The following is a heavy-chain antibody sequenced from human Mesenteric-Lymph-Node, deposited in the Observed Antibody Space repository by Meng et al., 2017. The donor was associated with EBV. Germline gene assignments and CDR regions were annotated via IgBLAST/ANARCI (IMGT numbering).Heavy chain of an antibody. CDR2: VYNSGST. V-gene: IGHV4-61*01. J-gene: IGHJ5*02. Sequence: QVQLPEQGPGLVKPSATLFLPCTVSGGSVSSTSYYWSWIRPPPGKRLEWIGYVYNSGSTNYTPSLKSRVTISVDTSKNQFSLNLYSVTAADTAVYYCARENPARGNWFDPWGQGALVTVSS. CDR3: ARENPARGNWFDP. CDR1: GGSVSSTSYY. D-gene: IGHD3-10*01.